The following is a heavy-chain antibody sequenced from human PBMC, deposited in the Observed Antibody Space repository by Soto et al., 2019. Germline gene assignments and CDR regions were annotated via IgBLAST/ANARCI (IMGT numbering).Heavy chain of an antibody. Sequence: QVQLVQSGAEVKKPGASVKVSCKASGYTFTNYGISWVRQAPRQGLEWMGWISANNGNTNYEQKLQGRVTMTTDTSKSTAYMGLRSLRSDDTAVYYCARDRGSYALDYWGQGPLVTVSS. J-gene: IGHJ4*02. CDR2: ISANNGNT. V-gene: IGHV1-18*01. CDR1: GYTFTNYG. D-gene: IGHD1-26*01. CDR3: ARDRGSYALDY.